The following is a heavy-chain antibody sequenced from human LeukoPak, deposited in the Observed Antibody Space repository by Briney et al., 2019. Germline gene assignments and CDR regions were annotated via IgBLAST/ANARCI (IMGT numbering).Heavy chain of an antibody. J-gene: IGHJ5*02. CDR1: GYTFSDFR. D-gene: IGHD3-10*01. CDR2: IDPNSGGT. CDR3: ARARGSGTLTNWFDP. V-gene: IGHV1-2*02. Sequence: ASVKVSCKASGYTFSDFRMHWVRQAPGQGLEWMGWIDPNSGGTNYAQMFQGRVSMTRDTSISTVYMELHALASDDTAVYFCARARGSGTLTNWFDPWGQGTLVTVSS.